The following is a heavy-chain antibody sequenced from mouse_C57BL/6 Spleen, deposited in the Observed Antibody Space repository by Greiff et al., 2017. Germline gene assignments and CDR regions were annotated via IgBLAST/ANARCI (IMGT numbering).Heavy chain of an antibody. J-gene: IGHJ1*03. CDR1: GFSFNTYA. CDR3: VRQTGHYYGSSYWYFDV. CDR2: IRSKSNNYAT. D-gene: IGHD1-1*01. V-gene: IGHV10-1*01. Sequence: EVKLLESGGGLVQPKGSLKLSCAASGFSFNTYAMNWVRQAPGKGLEWVARIRSKSNNYATYYADSVKDRFTISRDDSESMLYLQMNNLKTEDTAMYYCVRQTGHYYGSSYWYFDVWGTGTTVTVSS.